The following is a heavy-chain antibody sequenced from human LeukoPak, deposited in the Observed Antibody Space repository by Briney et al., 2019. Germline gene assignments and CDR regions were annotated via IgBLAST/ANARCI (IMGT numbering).Heavy chain of an antibody. Sequence: SETLSLTCIVSGDSIGSSSYHWAWVRQPPGEGLQWIGQIYYSGSTHYNPSLKSRVTISTDTSKNQFSLKLSSVTATDTAMYYCARRVTGSSWFDSWGQGTLVTVSS. D-gene: IGHD2-21*02. CDR3: ARRVTGSSWFDS. V-gene: IGHV4-39*01. CDR1: GDSIGSSSYH. J-gene: IGHJ5*01. CDR2: IYYSGST.